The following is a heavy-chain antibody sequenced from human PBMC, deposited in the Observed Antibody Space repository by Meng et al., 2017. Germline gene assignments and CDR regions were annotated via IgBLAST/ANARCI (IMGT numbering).Heavy chain of an antibody. CDR3: ARDTYGKYYYGSGTENWFDP. CDR1: GYSISSGYY. Sequence: GSLRLSCAVSGYSISSGYYWGWIRQPPGKGLEWIGSIYHSGSTYYNPSLKSRVTISVDTSKNQFSLKLSSVTAADTAVYYCARDTYGKYYYGSGTENWFDPWGQGTLVTVPQ. CDR2: IYHSGST. V-gene: IGHV4-38-2*02. J-gene: IGHJ5*02. D-gene: IGHD3-10*01.